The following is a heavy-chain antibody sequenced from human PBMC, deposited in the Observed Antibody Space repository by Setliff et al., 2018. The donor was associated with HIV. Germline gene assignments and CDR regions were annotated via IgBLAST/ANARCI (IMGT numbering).Heavy chain of an antibody. D-gene: IGHD1-26*01. CDR1: GYSFTSYW. V-gene: IGHV5-51*01. CDR3: ARPRRPYSGRYYDGFDI. CDR2: IYPGDSDT. Sequence: GESLKISCKGSGYSFTSYWIGWVRQMPGKGLEWMGIIYPGDSDTRYSPSFQGQVTISADKSISTAYLQWSSLKASDTAMFYCARPRRPYSGRYYDGFDIWGQGTMVTVSS. J-gene: IGHJ3*02.